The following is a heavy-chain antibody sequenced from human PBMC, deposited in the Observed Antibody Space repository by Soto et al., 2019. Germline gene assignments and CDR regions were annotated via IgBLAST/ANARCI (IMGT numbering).Heavy chain of an antibody. CDR3: ARVGHYHILTGPDY. Sequence: SETLSLTCAVYGGSISRGGYYWNWIRQHPGRGLEWIGYIYYNGSTYYNPSLKSRASISVDTSKNQFSLKLSSVTAADTAVYYCARVGHYHILTGPDYWGQGTLVTVSS. CDR1: GGSISRGGYY. J-gene: IGHJ4*02. V-gene: IGHV4-31*11. CDR2: IYYNGST. D-gene: IGHD3-9*01.